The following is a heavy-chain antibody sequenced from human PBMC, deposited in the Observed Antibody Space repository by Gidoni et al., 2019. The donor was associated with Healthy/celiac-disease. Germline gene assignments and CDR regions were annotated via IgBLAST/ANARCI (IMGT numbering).Heavy chain of an antibody. CDR1: GYTLTELS. V-gene: IGHV1-24*01. J-gene: IGHJ5*02. Sequence: QVQLVQSGAEVKKPGASVKVSCKVSGYTLTELSMHWVRQAPGKGLEWMGGFVPEDGETIYAQKVQGRVTMTEDTSTDTAYMELSSLRSEDTAVYYCATWRLTDSTSPDSNWFDPWGQGTLVTVSS. CDR2: FVPEDGET. CDR3: ATWRLTDSTSPDSNWFDP. D-gene: IGHD2-2*01.